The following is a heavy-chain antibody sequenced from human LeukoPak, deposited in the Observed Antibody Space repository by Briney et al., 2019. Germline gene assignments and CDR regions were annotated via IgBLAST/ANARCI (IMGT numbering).Heavy chain of an antibody. CDR3: ARLAWELGAFDI. Sequence: GGSLRLSCAASGFTFSTYAIHWVRQAPGKGLEWVAVISYDGSNKYYADSVKGRFTISRDNSKNTPYLQMNSLRAEDTAVFYCARLAWELGAFDIWGQGTMVTVSS. D-gene: IGHD1-26*01. CDR1: GFTFSTYA. CDR2: ISYDGSNK. J-gene: IGHJ3*02. V-gene: IGHV3-30*04.